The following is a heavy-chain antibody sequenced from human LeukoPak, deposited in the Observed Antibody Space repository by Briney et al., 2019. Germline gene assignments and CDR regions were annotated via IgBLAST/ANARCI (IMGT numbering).Heavy chain of an antibody. CDR2: INHSGST. D-gene: IGHD3-10*01. CDR3: ARHGTMVRGAPVRY. CDR1: GGSFSGYY. Sequence: SETLSLTCAVYGGSFSGYYWSWIRQPPGKGLEWIGEINHSGSTNYNPSLKSRVTISVDTSKNQFSLKLSSVTAADTAVYYCARHGTMVRGAPVRYWGQGTLVTVSS. J-gene: IGHJ4*02. V-gene: IGHV4-34*01.